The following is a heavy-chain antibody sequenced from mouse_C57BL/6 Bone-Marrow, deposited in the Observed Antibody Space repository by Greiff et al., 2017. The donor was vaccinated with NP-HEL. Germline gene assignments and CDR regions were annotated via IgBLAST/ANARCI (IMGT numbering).Heavy chain of an antibody. D-gene: IGHD2-2*01. V-gene: IGHV5-17*01. CDR2: ISSGSSTI. Sequence: EVKLVESGGGLVKPGGSLKLSCAASGFTFSDYGMHWVRQAPEKGLEWVAYISSGSSTIYYADTVKGRFTISRDNAKNTLFLQMTSLRSEDTAMYYCARHGYDVGDYWGQGTTLTVSS. J-gene: IGHJ2*01. CDR3: ARHGYDVGDY. CDR1: GFTFSDYG.